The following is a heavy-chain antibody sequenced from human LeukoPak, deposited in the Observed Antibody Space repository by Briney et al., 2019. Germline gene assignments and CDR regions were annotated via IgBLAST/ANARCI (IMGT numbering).Heavy chain of an antibody. V-gene: IGHV5-51*01. Sequence: GESLKISCKGSGYTFTTYRIGWVRQMPGKGLEWMGIIYPGDSDPRYSPSFQGQVTISAGKSISTAYLQWSSLKASDSAMYYCVRHGLGSSWFGFDYWGQGTLVTVSS. CDR2: IYPGDSDP. CDR1: GYTFTTYR. CDR3: VRHGLGSSWFGFDY. D-gene: IGHD6-13*01. J-gene: IGHJ4*02.